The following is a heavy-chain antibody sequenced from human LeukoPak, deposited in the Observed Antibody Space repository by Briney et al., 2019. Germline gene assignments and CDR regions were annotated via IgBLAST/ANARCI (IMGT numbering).Heavy chain of an antibody. CDR1: GGSISSSSYY. V-gene: IGHV4-39*07. J-gene: IGHJ4*02. CDR3: ARVEEGSPDYYFDY. D-gene: IGHD1-26*01. CDR2: INHSGST. Sequence: ASETLSLTCTVSGGSISSSSYYWGWIRQPPGKGLEWIGEINHSGSTNYNPSLKSRVTISVDTSKNQFSLKLSSVTAADTAVYYCARVEEGSPDYYFDYWGQGTLVTVSS.